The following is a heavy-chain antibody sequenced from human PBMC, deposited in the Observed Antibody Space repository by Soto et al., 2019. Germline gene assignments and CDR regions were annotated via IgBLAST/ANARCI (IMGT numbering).Heavy chain of an antibody. V-gene: IGHV1-2*02. J-gene: IGHJ4*02. CDR3: ARSGSWWFGEFLY. D-gene: IGHD3-10*01. CDR2: VNPNSGGT. Sequence: ASVKVSCKASGYTFTGYYMHWVRQAPGQGLEWMGWVNPNSGGTNYAQKFQGRVTMTRDTSISTAYMELSRLRSDDTAVYYCARSGSWWFGEFLYWGQGTLVTVS. CDR1: GYTFTGYY.